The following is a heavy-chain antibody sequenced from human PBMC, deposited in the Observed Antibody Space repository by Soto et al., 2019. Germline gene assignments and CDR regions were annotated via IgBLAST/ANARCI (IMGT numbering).Heavy chain of an antibody. V-gene: IGHV4-30-4*01. CDR2: IYYSGST. D-gene: IGHD5-12*01. Sequence: SETLSLTCTVSGGSISSGDYYWSRIRQPPGKGLEWIGYIYYSGSTYYNPSLKSRVTMSVDTSKNQFSLKLISVTAADTAVYYWARGRWWLLIFDYLGQGSLVTGSS. CDR1: GGSISSGDYY. CDR3: ARGRWWLLIFDY. J-gene: IGHJ4*02.